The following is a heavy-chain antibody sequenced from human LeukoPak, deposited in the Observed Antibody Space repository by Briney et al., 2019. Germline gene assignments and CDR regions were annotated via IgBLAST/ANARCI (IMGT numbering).Heavy chain of an antibody. J-gene: IGHJ4*02. D-gene: IGHD3-3*01. V-gene: IGHV3-74*01. Sequence: GGSLGLSCAASGLSFSTYWMHWVRQAPGKGLVWVSRINSDGSSTSYADSVKGRVIISRDSARNTLYLQVNSLRAEDTAVYYCAIGFYGFSYWGQGTLVTVSS. CDR1: GLSFSTYW. CDR3: AIGFYGFSY. CDR2: INSDGSST.